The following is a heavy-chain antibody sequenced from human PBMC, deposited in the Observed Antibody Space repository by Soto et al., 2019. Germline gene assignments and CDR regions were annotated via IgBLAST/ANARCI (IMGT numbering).Heavy chain of an antibody. CDR1: GFTVSNNY. V-gene: IGHV3-53*01. Sequence: PGGSLRLSCAVSGFTVSNNYMSWVRQAPGKGLEGVSVIYSGGYTAYADSVKGRFTISRDNAKNSLYLQMNSLRAEDTAVYYCAGSIAVAGTGVGWFDPWGQGTLVTVSS. CDR3: AGSIAVAGTGVGWFDP. CDR2: IYSGGYT. D-gene: IGHD6-19*01. J-gene: IGHJ5*02.